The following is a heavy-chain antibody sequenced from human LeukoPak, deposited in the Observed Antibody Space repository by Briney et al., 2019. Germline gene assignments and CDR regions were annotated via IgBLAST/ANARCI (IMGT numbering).Heavy chain of an antibody. CDR1: EFTFSSYA. Sequence: GGSLRLSCAASEFTFSSYAVHWVRQAPGKGLEWVAIISFDGSNKYYGDSVKGRFTISRDNSKNTLYLQMNSLRADDTAVYYCARREPTDAFDIWGQGTMVTVSS. J-gene: IGHJ3*02. V-gene: IGHV3-30*04. CDR2: ISFDGSNK. D-gene: IGHD1-14*01. CDR3: ARREPTDAFDI.